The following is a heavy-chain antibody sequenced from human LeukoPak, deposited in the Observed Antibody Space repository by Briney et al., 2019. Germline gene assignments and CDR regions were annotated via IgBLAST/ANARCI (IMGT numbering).Heavy chain of an antibody. Sequence: PSETLSLTCTVSGGSISSYYWSWIRQPPGKGLEWIGYIYYSGSTNYNPSLKSRVTISVDTSKNQFSLKLSSVTAADTAVYYCARGFSVYDPPLTTLDAFDIWGQGTMVTVSS. D-gene: IGHD5/OR15-5a*01. CDR3: ARGFSVYDPPLTTLDAFDI. V-gene: IGHV4-59*01. CDR1: GGSISSYY. CDR2: IYYSGST. J-gene: IGHJ3*02.